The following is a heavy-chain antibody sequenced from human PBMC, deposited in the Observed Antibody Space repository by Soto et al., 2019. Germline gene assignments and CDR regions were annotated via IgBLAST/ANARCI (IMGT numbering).Heavy chain of an antibody. CDR3: ARGRKGYPYYDSSGYYSAEYFQH. Sequence: GGSLRLSCAASGFTFSSYSMNWIRQAPGKWLEWVSYISSSSSTIYYADSVKGRLTISRDNAKNSLYLQMNSLRDEDTAMYYCARGRKGYPYYDSSGYYSAEYFQHWGQGXLVTVYS. V-gene: IGHV3-48*02. CDR1: GFTFSSYS. CDR2: ISSSSSTI. D-gene: IGHD3-22*01. J-gene: IGHJ1*01.